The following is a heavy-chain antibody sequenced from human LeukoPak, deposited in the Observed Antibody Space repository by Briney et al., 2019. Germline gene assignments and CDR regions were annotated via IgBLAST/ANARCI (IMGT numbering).Heavy chain of an antibody. J-gene: IGHJ4*02. CDR2: ISAYNGNT. D-gene: IGHD3-10*01. Sequence: GASVKVSCKASGYTFTSYGISWVRQASGQGLEWMGWISAYNGNTNYAQKLQGRVTMTTDTSTSTAYMELRSLRSDDTAVYYCARVGLPYYYGSGSLYYFDYWGQGTLVTVSS. CDR1: GYTFTSYG. CDR3: ARVGLPYYYGSGSLYYFDY. V-gene: IGHV1-18*01.